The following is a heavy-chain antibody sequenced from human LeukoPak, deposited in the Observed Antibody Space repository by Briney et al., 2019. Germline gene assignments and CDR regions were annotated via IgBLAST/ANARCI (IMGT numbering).Heavy chain of an antibody. Sequence: PGGSLRLSCVASGFTFSSYAMHWVPQAPGNGLEYVSAISSNGGSTYYANSVKGRFTISRDNSKNTLYLQMGSLRAEDMAVYHCARRGNYYGDSMDHWGQGTLVTVS. V-gene: IGHV3-64*01. CDR3: ARRGNYYGDSMDH. CDR1: GFTFSSYA. J-gene: IGHJ4*02. CDR2: ISSNGGST. D-gene: IGHD4-17*01.